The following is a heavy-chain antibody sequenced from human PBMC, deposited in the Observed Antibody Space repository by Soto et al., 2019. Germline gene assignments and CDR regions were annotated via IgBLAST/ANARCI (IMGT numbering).Heavy chain of an antibody. CDR2: INPDGSST. J-gene: IGHJ4*02. Sequence: EVQLVESGGGLVQPGGSLRLSCAVSGFTFSSYWMHWVRQAPGKGLVWVSRINPDGSSTSYADSMKGRFTISRDNAKNTLYPQMNSLRAEDMAVYYCTIFGGGSVGYWGQGTLVTVSS. D-gene: IGHD3-3*01. CDR3: TIFGGGSVGY. V-gene: IGHV3-74*01. CDR1: GFTFSSYW.